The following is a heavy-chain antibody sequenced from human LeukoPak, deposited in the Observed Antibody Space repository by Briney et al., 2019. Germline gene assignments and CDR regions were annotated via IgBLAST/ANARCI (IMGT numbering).Heavy chain of an antibody. D-gene: IGHD1-7*01. CDR1: EFILTSYE. J-gene: IGHJ4*02. Sequence: GGSLRLSCATSEFILTSYEMHWVRQTQGKVLEYVSGISSNGVSTYYAISVKGRFTISRDNSKNTLSLQMGSLKSEDMAVYYCARSTEGTAHFDYWGQGTLVTVSS. CDR2: ISSNGVST. V-gene: IGHV3-64*01. CDR3: ARSTEGTAHFDY.